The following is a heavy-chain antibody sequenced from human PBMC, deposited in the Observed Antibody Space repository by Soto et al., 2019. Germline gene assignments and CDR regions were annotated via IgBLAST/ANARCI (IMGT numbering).Heavy chain of an antibody. D-gene: IGHD2-2*02. Sequence: PSETLSLTCSVSGGSISSGYYYWSWIRQPPGKGLEWIGNIYYSGNTYYNPSLKSRVTISVDTSKNQFSLKLSSVTAADTAVYYCARGRTTYCSSTSCYKMDVWGQGTTVTVSS. CDR3: ARGRTTYCSSTSCYKMDV. V-gene: IGHV4-30-4*01. CDR1: GGSISSGYYY. J-gene: IGHJ6*02. CDR2: IYYSGNT.